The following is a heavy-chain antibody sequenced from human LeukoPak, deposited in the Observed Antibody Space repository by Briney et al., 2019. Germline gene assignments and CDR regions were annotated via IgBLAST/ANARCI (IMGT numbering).Heavy chain of an antibody. V-gene: IGHV3-48*03. Sequence: PGGSLRLSCAASGFTFSSYEMNWVRQAPGKGLEWVSYIISRSSTIHYADSVKGRFTISRDNAKNSLYLQMNTLRDEDTAVYYCARYCSSSSCSGGFDYWGHGTLVTVSS. CDR2: IISRSSTI. CDR3: ARYCSSSSCSGGFDY. J-gene: IGHJ4*01. CDR1: GFTFSSYE. D-gene: IGHD2-2*01.